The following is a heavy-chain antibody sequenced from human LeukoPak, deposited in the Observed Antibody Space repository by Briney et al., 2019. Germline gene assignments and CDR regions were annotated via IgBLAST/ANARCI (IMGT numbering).Heavy chain of an antibody. V-gene: IGHV1-24*01. CDR2: FDPEDGET. CDR1: GYTLTELS. CDR3: ATGASGRYYFDY. D-gene: IGHD6-19*01. Sequence: GASVKVSCKVSGYTLTELSMHWVRQAPGKGLEWMGGFDPEDGETIYAQKFQGRVTMTEDTSTDTAYMELSSLRSEDTAMYYCATGASGRYYFDYWGQGTLVTVSS. J-gene: IGHJ4*02.